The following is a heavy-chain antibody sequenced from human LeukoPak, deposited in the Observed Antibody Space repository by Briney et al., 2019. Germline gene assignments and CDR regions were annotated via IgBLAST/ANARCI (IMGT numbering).Heavy chain of an antibody. CDR2: ISGSGGST. CDR1: GFTVSSNY. J-gene: IGHJ4*02. Sequence: GGSLRLSCAASGFTVSSNYMSWVRQAPGQGLEWVSAISGSGGSTYYADSVKGRFTISRDNSKNMLYLQMNSLRAEDTAVYYCAKGSAAVRPYYFDCWGQGTLVTVSS. CDR3: AKGSAAVRPYYFDC. V-gene: IGHV3-23*01. D-gene: IGHD3-10*01.